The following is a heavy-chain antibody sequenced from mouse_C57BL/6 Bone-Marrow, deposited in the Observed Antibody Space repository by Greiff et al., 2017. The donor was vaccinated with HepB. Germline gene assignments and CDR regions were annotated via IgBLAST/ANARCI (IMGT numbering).Heavy chain of an antibody. CDR1: GYTFTSYW. CDR2: IDPSDSYN. D-gene: IGHD1-1*01. Sequence: VQLKQPGAELVMPGASVKLSCKASGYTFTSYWMHWVKQRPGQGLEWIGEIDPSDSYNNYNQKFKGKSTLTVDKSSSTAYMQLSSLTSEDSAVYYCAREFPYYYGSSYDYAMDYWGQGTSVTVSS. J-gene: IGHJ4*01. V-gene: IGHV1-69*01. CDR3: AREFPYYYGSSYDYAMDY.